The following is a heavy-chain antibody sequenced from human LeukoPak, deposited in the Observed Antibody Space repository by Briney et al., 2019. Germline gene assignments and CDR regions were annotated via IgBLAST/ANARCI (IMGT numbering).Heavy chain of an antibody. J-gene: IGHJ6*02. CDR3: AREYDSSGYPSYGMDV. CDR2: ISDSGGST. Sequence: PGGSLRLSCAASGFTFSSYVMTWVRQAPGKGLEWVSAISDSGGSTYYADSVKGRFAISRDNSRNTLYLQMNSLRAEDTAVYYCAREYDSSGYPSYGMDVWGQGTTVTVSS. CDR1: GFTFSSYV. D-gene: IGHD3-22*01. V-gene: IGHV3-23*01.